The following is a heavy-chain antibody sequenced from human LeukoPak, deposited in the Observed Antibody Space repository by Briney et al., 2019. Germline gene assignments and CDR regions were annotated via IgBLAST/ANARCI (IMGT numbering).Heavy chain of an antibody. J-gene: IGHJ6*03. CDR1: GGSITTYY. CDR2: IYYSGST. D-gene: IGHD1-14*01. V-gene: IGHV4-59*01. Sequence: SETLSLTCIVSGGSITTYYWSWIRQPPGKGLEWIGYIYYSGSTNYNPSLKSRVTISVDTSKNQFSLKLSSVTAADTAVYYCARGVNLYYYYYYMDVWGKGTTVTVSS. CDR3: ARGVNLYYYYYYMDV.